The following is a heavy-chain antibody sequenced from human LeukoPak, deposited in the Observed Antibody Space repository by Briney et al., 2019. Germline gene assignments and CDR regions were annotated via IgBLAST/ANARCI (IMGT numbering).Heavy chain of an antibody. Sequence: PGGSLRLSCAASGFTFSSNWMNWVRQAPGKGLEWVANIKQDGNEKYYVDSVKGRFTISRDNAKNSLYLQMNSLRAEDTAVYYCARGSEWSSGVSDYWGQGTLVTVSS. CDR1: GFTFSSNW. CDR2: IKQDGNEK. D-gene: IGHD3-3*01. V-gene: IGHV3-7*01. CDR3: ARGSEWSSGVSDY. J-gene: IGHJ4*02.